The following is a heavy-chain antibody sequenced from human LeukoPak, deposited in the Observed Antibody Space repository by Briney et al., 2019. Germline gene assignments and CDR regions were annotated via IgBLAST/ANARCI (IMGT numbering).Heavy chain of an antibody. J-gene: IGHJ4*02. Sequence: GGSLRLSCAASGFTFSSYWMNWVRQAPGRGLVWVSRIASDGSSTTYADSVKGRFSISRDSAKNTLYLQMNSLRVEDTAVYYCARGPPNWGYDYWGPGTLVTVSS. V-gene: IGHV3-74*01. CDR2: IASDGSST. D-gene: IGHD7-27*01. CDR3: ARGPPNWGYDY. CDR1: GFTFSSYW.